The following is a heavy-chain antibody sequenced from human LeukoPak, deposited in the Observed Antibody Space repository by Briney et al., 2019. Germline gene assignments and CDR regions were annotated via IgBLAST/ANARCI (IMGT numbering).Heavy chain of an antibody. CDR2: VSYDGNNK. D-gene: IGHD1-1*01. CDR1: GFTFANHA. J-gene: IGHJ3*02. Sequence: GRSLRLSCAASGFTFANHALHWVRQAPGKGLEWVSLVSYDGNNKYYADSVKGRFTISRDDPKKTLYLQMNRLRRDDTAVYYCVRARGTTVAFIDAFDIWGQGTMVTVSS. V-gene: IGHV3-30*04. CDR3: VRARGTTVAFIDAFDI.